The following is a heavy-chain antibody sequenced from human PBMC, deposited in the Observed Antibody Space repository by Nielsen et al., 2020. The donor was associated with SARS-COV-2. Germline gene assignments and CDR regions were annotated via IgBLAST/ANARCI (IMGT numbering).Heavy chain of an antibody. Sequence: GESLKISCKGSGYSFTSYWIGWVRQMPGKGLEWMGIIYPADSDTRYSPSFQGQVTISADKSISTAFLQWSSLKASDTAMYYCARSGYCSGGICYSDYYYGMDVWGQGTTVTVS. J-gene: IGHJ6*02. CDR2: IYPADSDT. V-gene: IGHV5-51*01. CDR1: GYSFTSYW. D-gene: IGHD2-15*01. CDR3: ARSGYCSGGICYSDYYYGMDV.